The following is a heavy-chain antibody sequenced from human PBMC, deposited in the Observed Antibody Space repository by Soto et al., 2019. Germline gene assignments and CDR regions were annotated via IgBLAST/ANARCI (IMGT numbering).Heavy chain of an antibody. CDR2: IYTSGST. Sequence: SETLSLTCTVSGGSISSYYWSWIRKPAGKGLEWIGRIYTSGSTNYNPSLKSRVTMSVDTSKNQFSLKLSSVTAADTAVYYCARDLWYDSSGYYYDGPHFDYWGQGTLVTVSS. CDR3: ARDLWYDSSGYYYDGPHFDY. D-gene: IGHD3-22*01. CDR1: GGSISSYY. J-gene: IGHJ4*02. V-gene: IGHV4-4*07.